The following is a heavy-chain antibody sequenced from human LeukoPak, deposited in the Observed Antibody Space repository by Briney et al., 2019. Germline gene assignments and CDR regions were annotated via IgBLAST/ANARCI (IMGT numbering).Heavy chain of an antibody. CDR1: GFTFSSYE. CDR3: ARRVYGDYPNWFDP. Sequence: PGGSLRLSCAASGFTFSSYEMNWVRQAPGKGVEWVSYISSSGRKIYYADSVKGRFTISRDNPNNSLSLQMNNLRAEDTPVYYCARRVYGDYPNWFDPWGQGTLVTVSS. D-gene: IGHD4-17*01. CDR2: ISSSGRKI. V-gene: IGHV3-48*03. J-gene: IGHJ5*02.